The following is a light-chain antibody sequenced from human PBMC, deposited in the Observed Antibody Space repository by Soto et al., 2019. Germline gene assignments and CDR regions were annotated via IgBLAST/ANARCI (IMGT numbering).Light chain of an antibody. CDR2: EVS. V-gene: IGLV2-14*01. CDR1: SSDIGGYNY. J-gene: IGLJ2*01. Sequence: QSVLTQPASVSGSPGQSITISCTGTSSDIGGYNYVSWYQQHPGKAPKLMIYEVSYRPSGVSNRFSGSKSGNTASLTISGLQAEDEADYYCSSSTSTNTVVFGGGTQLTVL. CDR3: SSSTSTNTVV.